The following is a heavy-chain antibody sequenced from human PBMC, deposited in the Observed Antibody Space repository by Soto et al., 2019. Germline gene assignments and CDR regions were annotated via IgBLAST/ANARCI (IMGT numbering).Heavy chain of an antibody. CDR1: GYTFTSYG. CDR3: ARDREWFGELLSPYYGMDV. Sequence: VASVKVSCKASGYTFTSYGISWVRQAPGQGLEWMGWISAYNGNTNYAQKLQGRVTMTTDTSTSTAYMELRSLRSDDTAVYYCARDREWFGELLSPYYGMDVWGQGTTVTVSS. V-gene: IGHV1-18*01. CDR2: ISAYNGNT. J-gene: IGHJ6*02. D-gene: IGHD3-10*01.